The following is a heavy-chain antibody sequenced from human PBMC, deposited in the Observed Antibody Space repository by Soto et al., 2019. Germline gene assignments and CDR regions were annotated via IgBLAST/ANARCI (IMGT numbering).Heavy chain of an antibody. Sequence: GGPLRLSCAASGFTFSSYAMSWVRQAPGKGLEWVSAISGSGGSTYYADSVKGRFTISRDNSKNTLYLQMNSLRAEDTAVYYCATCRPLHDYGAQSPYYYYYYGMDVWGQGTTVTVSS. CDR1: GFTFSSYA. J-gene: IGHJ6*02. CDR3: ATCRPLHDYGAQSPYYYYYYGMDV. CDR2: ISGSGGST. D-gene: IGHD4-17*01. V-gene: IGHV3-23*01.